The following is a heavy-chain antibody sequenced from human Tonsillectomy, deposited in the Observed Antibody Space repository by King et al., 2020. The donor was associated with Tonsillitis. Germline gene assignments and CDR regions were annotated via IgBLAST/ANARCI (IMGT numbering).Heavy chain of an antibody. V-gene: IGHV1-18*01. CDR2: ISAYNGNT. J-gene: IGHJ4*02. Sequence: QLVQSGAEVKKPGASVKVSCKASGYTFTNYGFTWVRQAPGQGLDWMGWISAYNGNTNYAQKFQGRVTMTTNTSTSTAYMELRSLISDDTALYFCARTSYYYDSSGFDYWGQGTLVTVSA. CDR1: GYTFTNYG. CDR3: ARTSYYYDSSGFDY. D-gene: IGHD3-22*01.